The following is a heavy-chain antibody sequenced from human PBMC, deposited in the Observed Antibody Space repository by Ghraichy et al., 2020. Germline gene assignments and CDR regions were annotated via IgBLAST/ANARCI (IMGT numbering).Heavy chain of an antibody. CDR2: ISSSSSYI. CDR3: ARDRGSYYGPGDY. CDR1: GFTFSSYS. Sequence: GGSLRLSCAASGFTFSSYSMNWVRQAPGKGLEWVSSISSSSSYIYYADSVKGRFTISRDNAKNSLYLQMNSLRAEDTAVYYCARDRGSYYGPGDYWGQGTLVTVSS. D-gene: IGHD1-26*01. J-gene: IGHJ4*02. V-gene: IGHV3-21*01.